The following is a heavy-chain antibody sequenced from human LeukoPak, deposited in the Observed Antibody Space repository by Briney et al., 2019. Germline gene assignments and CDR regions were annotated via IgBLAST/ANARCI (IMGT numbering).Heavy chain of an antibody. CDR3: AKDHHYYDSSGYYYGAFDI. CDR1: GFTFSSYG. J-gene: IGHJ3*02. V-gene: IGHV3-30*02. Sequence: GGSLRLSCAASGFTFSSYGMHWVRQAPGKGLEWVAFIRYDGSNKYYADSVKGRFTISRDNSKNTLYLQMNSLRAEDTAVYYCAKDHHYYDSSGYYYGAFDIWGQGTMVTVSS. CDR2: IRYDGSNK. D-gene: IGHD3-22*01.